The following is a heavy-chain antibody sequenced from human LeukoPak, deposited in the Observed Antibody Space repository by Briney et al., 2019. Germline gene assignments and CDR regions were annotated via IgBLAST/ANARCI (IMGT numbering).Heavy chain of an antibody. J-gene: IGHJ4*02. Sequence: GGSLRRSCAASGFTLSNYCIHWVRQAPDMGLEWGADICYDGSNKYYADSVKGRFTISRDNSKKTLYLQMNSLRAEDTAVYFCAREAPRQYYFDYWGQGTLVTVSS. V-gene: IGHV3-33*01. CDR3: AREAPRQYYFDY. CDR1: GFTLSNYC. CDR2: ICYDGSNK.